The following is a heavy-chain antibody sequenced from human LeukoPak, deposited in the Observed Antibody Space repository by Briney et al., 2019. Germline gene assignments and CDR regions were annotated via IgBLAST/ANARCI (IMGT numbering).Heavy chain of an antibody. V-gene: IGHV3-30*18. Sequence: GGSLRLSCAASGFTFSSYAMSWVRQAPGKGLEWVAVISYDGSNKYYADSVKGRFTISRDNSKNTLYLQMNSLRAEDTAVYYCAKDSLRYFDWLLYRYFDYWGQGTLVTVSS. CDR2: ISYDGSNK. CDR3: AKDSLRYFDWLLYRYFDY. CDR1: GFTFSSYA. D-gene: IGHD3-9*01. J-gene: IGHJ4*02.